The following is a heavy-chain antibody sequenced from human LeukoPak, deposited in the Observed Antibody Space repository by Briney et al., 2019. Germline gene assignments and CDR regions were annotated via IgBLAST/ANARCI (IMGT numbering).Heavy chain of an antibody. CDR2: IYYSGST. J-gene: IGHJ5*02. Sequence: PSETLSLTCTVSGGSISSYYWSWIRQPPGKGLEWIGYIYYSGSTYYNPSLKSRVTISVDTSKNQFSLKLSSVTAADTAVYYCARAVTYYDSSGYHGWFDPWGQGTLVTVSS. CDR3: ARAVTYYDSSGYHGWFDP. CDR1: GGSISSYY. D-gene: IGHD3-22*01. V-gene: IGHV4-59*12.